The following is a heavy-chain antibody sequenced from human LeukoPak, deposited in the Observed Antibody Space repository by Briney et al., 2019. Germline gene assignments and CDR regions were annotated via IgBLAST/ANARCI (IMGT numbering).Heavy chain of an antibody. Sequence: PSETLSLTCAVYGGSFSGYYWSWIRQPPGKGLEWIGSIYYSGSTYYNPSLKSRVTISVDTSKNQFSLKLSSVTAADTAVYYCARYYYGSGSYYNVGYFDYWGQGTLVTVSS. V-gene: IGHV4-34*01. D-gene: IGHD3-10*01. CDR2: IYYSGST. CDR1: GGSFSGYY. J-gene: IGHJ4*02. CDR3: ARYYYGSGSYYNVGYFDY.